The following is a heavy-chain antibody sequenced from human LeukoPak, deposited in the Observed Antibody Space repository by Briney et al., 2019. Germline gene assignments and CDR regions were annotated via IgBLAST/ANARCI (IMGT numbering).Heavy chain of an antibody. CDR2: ISGSGGRI. J-gene: IGHJ4*02. Sequence: GGSLRLSCAASGFTFSSYAMSWVRQAPGKGLEWVSSISGSGGRIDYADSVKGRFTISRDNSKNTLSLQMNSLTAEDTAVYYCAKNPRLEGWIYFDSWGQGILVTVSS. CDR3: AKNPRLEGWIYFDS. D-gene: IGHD1-1*01. V-gene: IGHV3-23*01. CDR1: GFTFSSYA.